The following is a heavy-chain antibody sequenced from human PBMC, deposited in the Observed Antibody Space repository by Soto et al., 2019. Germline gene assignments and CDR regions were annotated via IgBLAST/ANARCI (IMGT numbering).Heavy chain of an antibody. CDR1: GYAFTNYN. J-gene: IGHJ4*02. Sequence: ASVKVSCKASGYAFTNYNIHWVRLAPGQGLQWMGEVNPNRGTAGYAEAFQGRVTMTRDPSTRTVYMVLTSLTPEDTAIYYCAKIASNGKTFFDYWGQGTLVNVS. V-gene: IGHV1-46*01. D-gene: IGHD2-8*01. CDR2: VNPNRGTA. CDR3: AKIASNGKTFFDY.